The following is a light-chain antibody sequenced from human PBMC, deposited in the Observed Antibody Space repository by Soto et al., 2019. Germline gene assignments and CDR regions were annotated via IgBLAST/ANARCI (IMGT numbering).Light chain of an antibody. CDR2: DVS. CDR3: QHTTDFT. CDR1: HSIGSY. Sequence: DIQMTQPPSSLSASVGDRVTITCRAGHSIGSYLNWYQKKPGKAPKLLIYDVSNLERGVPPRFSGSTSGAESTLTITGPQPDDLGTYYCQHTTDFTFGQGTKVDIK. V-gene: IGKV1-39*01. J-gene: IGKJ2*01.